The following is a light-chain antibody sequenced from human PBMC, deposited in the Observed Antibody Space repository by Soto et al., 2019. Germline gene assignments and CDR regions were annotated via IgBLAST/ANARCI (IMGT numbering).Light chain of an antibody. CDR2: DAS. Sequence: EVALTQSPGTLSLSPGARATLSCRASQNIANDYLTWYQQKPGQAPRVLIYDASTRATGIPDRFSGSGSGTDFTLAISRLEPEDFAMYYCHQYGSSPWTFGQGTKVEI. CDR3: HQYGSSPWT. J-gene: IGKJ1*01. V-gene: IGKV3-20*01. CDR1: QNIANDY.